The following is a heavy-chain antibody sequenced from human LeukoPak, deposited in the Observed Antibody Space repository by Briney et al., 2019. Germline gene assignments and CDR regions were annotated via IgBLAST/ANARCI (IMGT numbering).Heavy chain of an antibody. CDR1: GGSISSYY. J-gene: IGHJ6*02. Sequence: SETLSLTCIVSGGSISSYYWSWIRQSPGKGLEYIGYIYYSGSTNYNPSLESRVTISVDTSKNQFSLKLSSVTAADTAVYYCARELAAAEDYYGMDVWGQGTTVTVSS. CDR3: ARELAAAEDYYGMDV. V-gene: IGHV4-59*01. D-gene: IGHD6-13*01. CDR2: IYYSGST.